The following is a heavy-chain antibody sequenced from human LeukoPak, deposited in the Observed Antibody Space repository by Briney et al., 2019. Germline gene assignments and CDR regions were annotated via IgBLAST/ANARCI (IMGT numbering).Heavy chain of an antibody. V-gene: IGHV4-39*07. CDR2: IYYSGST. Sequence: PSETLSLTCTVSGGSISSSSYYWGWIRQPPGKGLEWIGSIYYSGSTYYNPSLKSRVTISVDTSKNQFSLKLSSVTAADTAVYYCARSKTTVTTSPFDYWGQGTMVTVSS. D-gene: IGHD4-17*01. CDR3: ARSKTTVTTSPFDY. J-gene: IGHJ4*03. CDR1: GGSISSSSYY.